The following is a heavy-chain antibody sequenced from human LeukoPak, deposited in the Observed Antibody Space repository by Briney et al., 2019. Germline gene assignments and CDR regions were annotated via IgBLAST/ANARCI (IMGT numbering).Heavy chain of an antibody. CDR1: GFTVSGNY. CDR2: IYSGGNT. Sequence: PGGSLRLSCAASGFTVSGNYMSWVRQAPGKGLDWVSLIYSGGNTHYTDSVKGRFIISRDTSKNTLHLQMNSLRAEDTAVYYCATAFNYDSSGFPPHFDFWGQGTLVTVSS. V-gene: IGHV3-66*01. CDR3: ATAFNYDSSGFPPHFDF. D-gene: IGHD3-22*01. J-gene: IGHJ4*02.